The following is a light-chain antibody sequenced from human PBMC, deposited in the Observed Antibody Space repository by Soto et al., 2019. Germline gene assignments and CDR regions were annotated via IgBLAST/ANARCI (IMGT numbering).Light chain of an antibody. CDR2: ANS. CDR1: SSNIGAGYN. J-gene: IGLJ2*01. CDR3: QSYDSSLSEGV. V-gene: IGLV1-40*01. Sequence: QSVLTQPPSVSGAPGQRVTISCTGSSSNIGAGYNVHWYQQLPGTAPKLLIYANSNRPSGVPDRFSGSKSGTSASLAITGLQAEDEADYYCQSYDSSLSEGVFGGGTKQTVL.